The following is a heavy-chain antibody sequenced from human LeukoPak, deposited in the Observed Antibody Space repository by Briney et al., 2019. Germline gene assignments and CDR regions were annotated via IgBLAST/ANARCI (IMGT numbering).Heavy chain of an antibody. CDR2: INHSGST. D-gene: IGHD5-12*01. Sequence: PSETLSLTCAVYGGSFSGYYWSWIRQPPGKGLXXXXEINHSGSTNYNPSLKSRVTISVDTSKNQFSLKLSSVTAADTAVYYCAERGYSGYDNQRYYYYGMDVWGKGTTVTVSS. V-gene: IGHV4-34*01. CDR1: GGSFSGYY. CDR3: AERGYSGYDNQRYYYYGMDV. J-gene: IGHJ6*04.